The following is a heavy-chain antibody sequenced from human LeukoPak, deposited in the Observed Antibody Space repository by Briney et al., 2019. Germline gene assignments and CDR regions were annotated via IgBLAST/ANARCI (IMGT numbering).Heavy chain of an antibody. CDR3: ARDPGSSGYYYAFDY. D-gene: IGHD3-22*01. Sequence: PGGSLRLSCAASGFTFSSYSMNWVRQAPGKGLEWVSSISSSSSYIYYADPVKGRFTISRDNAKNSLYLQMNSLRAEDTAVYYCARDPGSSGYYYAFDYWGQGTLVTVSS. CDR1: GFTFSSYS. CDR2: ISSSSSYI. J-gene: IGHJ4*02. V-gene: IGHV3-21*01.